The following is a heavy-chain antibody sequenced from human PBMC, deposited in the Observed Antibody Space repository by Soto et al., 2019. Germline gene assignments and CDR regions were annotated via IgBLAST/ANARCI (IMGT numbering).Heavy chain of an antibody. J-gene: IGHJ4*02. D-gene: IGHD5-18*01. V-gene: IGHV4-59*08. Sequence: SETLSLTCSVSGGSIGSYYWSWIRQPPGKGLEWIGYIYYSGSTNYNPSLKSRVTISVDTSKNQFSLKLSSVTAADTAVYYCASNSYGYILYDYWGQGTLVTV. CDR2: IYYSGST. CDR3: ASNSYGYILYDY. CDR1: GGSIGSYY.